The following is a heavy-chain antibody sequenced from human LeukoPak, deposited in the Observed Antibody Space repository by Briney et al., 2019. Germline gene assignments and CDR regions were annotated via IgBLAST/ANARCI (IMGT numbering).Heavy chain of an antibody. CDR2: IYYSGST. CDR3: ARRRYYDSTGYLD. D-gene: IGHD3-22*01. J-gene: IGHJ1*01. CDR1: GGSISSSSYY. Sequence: PSETLSLTCTVSGGSISSSSYYWGWIRQPPGKGLEWIGSIYYSGSTYYNPSLKSRVSISIDTSNNQFSLTLNSVTAADTALYFCARRRYYDSTGYLDWGQGTLVTVSS. V-gene: IGHV4-39*01.